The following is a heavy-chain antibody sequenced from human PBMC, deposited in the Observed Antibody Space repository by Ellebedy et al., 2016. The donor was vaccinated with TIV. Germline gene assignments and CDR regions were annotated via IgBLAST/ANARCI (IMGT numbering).Heavy chain of an antibody. Sequence: GESLKISCAASGFTFSSYGMHWVRQAPGKGLEWVSSISSRSSYIYYADSVKGRFTISRDNAKNSLYLQMNSLRAEDTAVYYCARSGSYYDAFDIWGQGTMVTVS. V-gene: IGHV3-21*01. D-gene: IGHD1-26*01. CDR3: ARSGSYYDAFDI. J-gene: IGHJ3*02. CDR2: ISSRSSYI. CDR1: GFTFSSYG.